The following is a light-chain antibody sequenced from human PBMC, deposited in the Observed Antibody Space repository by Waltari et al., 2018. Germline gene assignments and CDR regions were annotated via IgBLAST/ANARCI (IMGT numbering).Light chain of an antibody. CDR3: QHYYSTPLA. CDR1: QSVIYSANNKNY. J-gene: IGKJ4*01. CDR2: WSS. Sequence: DIVMTQSPDSLTVSLGERVTINCKSSQSVIYSANNKNYLAWYQQKPGQPPKRLIYWSSIRETGVPDRFSGSGSGTDFTHTISSLQAEDVAVYYCQHYYSTPLAFGGGTKVEIK. V-gene: IGKV4-1*01.